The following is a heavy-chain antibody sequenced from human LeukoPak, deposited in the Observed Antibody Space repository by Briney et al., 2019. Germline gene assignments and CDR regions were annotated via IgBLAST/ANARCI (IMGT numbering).Heavy chain of an antibody. J-gene: IGHJ3*02. V-gene: IGHV1-18*01. CDR1: GYTFTSYD. D-gene: IGHD3-3*01. Sequence: ASVKVSCKASGYTFTSYDINWVRQAPGQGLEWMGWISAYNGNTNYAQKFQGRVTMTRDMSTSTVYMELSSLRSEDTAVYYCARDFWGESGYPDAFDIWGQGTMVTVSS. CDR2: ISAYNGNT. CDR3: ARDFWGESGYPDAFDI.